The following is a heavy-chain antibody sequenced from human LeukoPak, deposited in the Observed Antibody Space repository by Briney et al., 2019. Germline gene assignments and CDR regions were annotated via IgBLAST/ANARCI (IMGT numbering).Heavy chain of an antibody. CDR2: IIPIFGKA. Sequence: SVKVSCTASGGTFSSYAISWVRQAPGQGLEWMGGIIPIFGKANYAQKFQGRVTITADESTSTAYMELSSLRSEDTAVYYCARDLGINMIVLGCWGQGTLVTVSS. D-gene: IGHD3-22*01. CDR3: ARDLGINMIVLGC. CDR1: GGTFSSYA. V-gene: IGHV1-69*13. J-gene: IGHJ4*02.